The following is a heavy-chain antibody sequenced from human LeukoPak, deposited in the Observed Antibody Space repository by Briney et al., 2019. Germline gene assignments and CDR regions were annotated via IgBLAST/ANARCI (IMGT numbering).Heavy chain of an antibody. J-gene: IGHJ5*02. D-gene: IGHD2-2*01. V-gene: IGHV1-69*13. CDR3: ARGAYCSSTSCPYNWFDP. Sequence: SVKVSCKASGGTFSSYAISWVRQAPGQGLEWMGGIIPIFGTANYAQKFQGRVTITADESTSTAYMELSSLRSEDTAVYYCARGAYCSSTSCPYNWFDPWGQGTLVTVSS. CDR2: IIPIFGTA. CDR1: GGTFSSYA.